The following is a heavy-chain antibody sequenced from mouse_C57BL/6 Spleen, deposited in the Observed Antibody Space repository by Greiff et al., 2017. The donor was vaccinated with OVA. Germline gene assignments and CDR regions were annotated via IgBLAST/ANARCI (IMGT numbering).Heavy chain of an antibody. CDR3: ARRYYGSSLDY. V-gene: IGHV1-69*01. Sequence: QVQLQQPGAELVMPGASVKLSCTASGYTFTSYWMHWVKQRPGQGLEWIGEIDPSDSYTNYNQQFKGKSTLAVDKSSSTAYMQLSSLTSEDSAVYYCARRYYGSSLDYWGQGTTLTVSS. CDR2: IDPSDSYT. CDR1: GYTFTSYW. D-gene: IGHD1-1*01. J-gene: IGHJ2*01.